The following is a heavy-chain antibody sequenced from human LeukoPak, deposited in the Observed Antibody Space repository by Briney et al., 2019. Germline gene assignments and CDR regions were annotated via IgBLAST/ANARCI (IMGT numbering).Heavy chain of an antibody. D-gene: IGHD2-2*01. V-gene: IGHV3-23*01. J-gene: IGHJ4*02. CDR3: AKVRRCSSTSCYDPFDY. CDR1: GFTFSSYT. CDR2: ISGSGGST. Sequence: GGSLRLSCAASGFTFSSYTVSWVRQAPGKGLEWVSAISGSGGSTYYADSVKGRFTISRDNSKNTLYLQMNSLRAEDTAVYYCAKVRRCSSTSCYDPFDYWGQGTLVTVSS.